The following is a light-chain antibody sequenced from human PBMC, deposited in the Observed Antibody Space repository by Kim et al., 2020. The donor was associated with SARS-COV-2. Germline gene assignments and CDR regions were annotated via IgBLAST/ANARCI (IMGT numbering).Light chain of an antibody. CDR3: QQYYSSPYT. J-gene: IGKJ2*01. CDR2: KAS. Sequence: DIQMTQSPSTLSASVGDRVTITCRASQSISSWLAWYQQKPGKAPKLLIYKASSLESGVPSRFSGSGSGTEFTLTISSLQPDDFATYYCQQYYSSPYTFGQGTKLEI. V-gene: IGKV1-5*03. CDR1: QSISSW.